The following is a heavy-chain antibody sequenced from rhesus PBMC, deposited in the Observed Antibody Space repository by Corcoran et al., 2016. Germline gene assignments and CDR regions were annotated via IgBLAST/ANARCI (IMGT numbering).Heavy chain of an antibody. D-gene: IGHD2-21*01. CDR2: IYGGSGST. CDR1: GGSISSSNW. J-gene: IGHJ3*01. Sequence: QVQLQESGPGLVKPSETLSLTCAVSGGSISSSNWWSWIRQSPGKGLELIGYIYGGSGSTSYNPSLKSRVTISTDTSKDQFSLKLSSVTAADTAVYYCARGRGRAFDFWGQGLRVTVSS. V-gene: IGHV4S7*01. CDR3: ARGRGRAFDF.